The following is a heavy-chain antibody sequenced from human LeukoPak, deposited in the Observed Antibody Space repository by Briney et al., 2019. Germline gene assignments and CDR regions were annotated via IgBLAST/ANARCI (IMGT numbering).Heavy chain of an antibody. Sequence: GGSLRLSCAASGFTFSNAWMSWVRQAPGKGLEWVGRIKSKTDGGTTDYAAPVKGRFTISRDDSKNTLYLQMNSLKTEDTAVYYCTTGGVVIILDPYYYYMDVWGKGTTVTVSS. J-gene: IGHJ6*03. CDR3: TTGGVVIILDPYYYYMDV. V-gene: IGHV3-15*01. D-gene: IGHD3-3*01. CDR2: IKSKTDGGTT. CDR1: GFTFSNAW.